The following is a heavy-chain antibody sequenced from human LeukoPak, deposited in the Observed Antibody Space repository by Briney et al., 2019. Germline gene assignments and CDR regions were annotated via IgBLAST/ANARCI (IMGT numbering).Heavy chain of an antibody. J-gene: IGHJ5*02. V-gene: IGHV3-21*01. CDR2: ISSSSSYI. CDR3: AREVPKYSSSWYLGGNWFDP. D-gene: IGHD6-13*01. Sequence: GGSLRLSCAASGFTFSSYSMNWVRQAPGKGLEWVSSISSSSSYIYYADSVKGRFTISRDNAKNSLYLQMNSLRAEDTAVYYCAREVPKYSSSWYLGGNWFDPWGQGTLVTVSS. CDR1: GFTFSSYS.